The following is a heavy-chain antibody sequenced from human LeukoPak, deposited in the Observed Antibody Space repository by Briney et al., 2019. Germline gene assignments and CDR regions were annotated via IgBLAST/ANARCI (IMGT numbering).Heavy chain of an antibody. D-gene: IGHD3-10*01. J-gene: IGHJ3*02. CDR2: IYYSGST. CDR3: ARAAYYYGSGSRTLGAFDI. Sequence: PSETLSLTCTVSGVSISSYYWSWIRQPPGKGLEWIGYIYYSGSTNYNPSLKSRVTISVDTSKNQFSLKLSSVTAADTAVYYCARAAYYYGSGSRTLGAFDIWGQGTMVTVSS. CDR1: GVSISSYY. V-gene: IGHV4-59*01.